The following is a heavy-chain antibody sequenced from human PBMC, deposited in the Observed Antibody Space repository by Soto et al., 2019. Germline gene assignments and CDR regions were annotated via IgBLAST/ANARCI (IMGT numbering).Heavy chain of an antibody. CDR1: GFTFSSYS. J-gene: IGHJ4*02. CDR2: IGRDSGTI. CDR3: ARDLIYSFDD. D-gene: IGHD4-4*01. V-gene: IGHV3-48*01. Sequence: GGSLRLSCAASGFTFSSYSMNWVRQAPGKGQERVSYIGRDSGTIIYADSVKGRFTISRDNAKNSLYLQMNSLEGGATAIYYCARDLIYSFDDWGQRTLVTVSS.